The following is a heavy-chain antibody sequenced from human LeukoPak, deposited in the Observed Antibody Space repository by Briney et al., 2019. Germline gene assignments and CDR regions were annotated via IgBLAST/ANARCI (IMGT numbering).Heavy chain of an antibody. V-gene: IGHV3-48*01. CDR3: ARAPYTSGWYRGDNDY. CDR2: ISGSSGTR. D-gene: IGHD6-19*01. CDR1: GFTFSSYS. J-gene: IGHJ4*02. Sequence: GGSLRLSCAASGFTFSSYSMNWVRQAPGKGLEWVSYISGSSGTRYYADSVKGRFTISRDNAKNSLYLQMNSLRAEDTAVYCCARAPYTSGWYRGDNDYWGQGTLVTVSS.